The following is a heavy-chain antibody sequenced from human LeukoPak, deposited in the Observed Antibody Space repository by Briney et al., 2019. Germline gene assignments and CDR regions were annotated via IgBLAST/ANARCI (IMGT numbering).Heavy chain of an antibody. V-gene: IGHV3-33*01. D-gene: IGHD4-23*01. Sequence: GGSLRLSCAASGFTFSSYGMHWVRQAPGKGLEWVAVIWYDGSNKYYADSVKGRFTISRDNSKNTLYLQMNSLRAEDTAVYYCARDRSMRRGTVVTPGFIDYWDQGTLVTVSS. CDR1: GFTFSSYG. CDR3: ARDRSMRRGTVVTPGFIDY. J-gene: IGHJ4*02. CDR2: IWYDGSNK.